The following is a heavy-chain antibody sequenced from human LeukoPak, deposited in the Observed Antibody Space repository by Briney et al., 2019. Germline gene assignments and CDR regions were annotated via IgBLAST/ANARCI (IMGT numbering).Heavy chain of an antibody. CDR3: ARGVNDAFDI. D-gene: IGHD3-10*01. J-gene: IGHJ3*02. V-gene: IGHV3-74*01. CDR2: INSDGINT. Sequence: GGSLRLSCAASGFTFSNYWMHWVRQAPGKGLVWVSRINSDGINTSYADSVKGRFTISRDNAKNTLNLQMNSLRAEDTAVYYCARGVNDAFDIWGQGTMVTVSS. CDR1: GFTFSNYW.